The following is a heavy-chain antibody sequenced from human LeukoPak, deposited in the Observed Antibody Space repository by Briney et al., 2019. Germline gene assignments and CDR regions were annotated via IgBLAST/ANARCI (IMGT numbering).Heavy chain of an antibody. CDR2: ISGSGGST. V-gene: IGHV3-23*01. CDR3: AKDQSSRHYDFWSGYYLYYFDY. Sequence: GGSLRLSCAASGFTFSSYAMSWVRQAPGKGLEWVSAISGSGGSTYYADSVEGRFTISRDNSKNTLYLQMNSLRAEDTAVYYCAKDQSSRHYDFWSGYYLYYFDYWGQGTLVTVSS. D-gene: IGHD3-3*01. CDR1: GFTFSSYA. J-gene: IGHJ4*02.